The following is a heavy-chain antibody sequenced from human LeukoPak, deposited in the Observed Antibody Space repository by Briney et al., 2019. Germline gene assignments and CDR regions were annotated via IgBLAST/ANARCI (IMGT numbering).Heavy chain of an antibody. CDR1: GFTFSSYG. CDR3: AKDIAAAGPDY. V-gene: IGHV3-30*18. D-gene: IGHD6-13*01. J-gene: IGHJ4*02. Sequence: PGGSLRLSCAASGFTFSSYGMHWVRQAPGKGLEWVAVISYDGSNKYYADSVKGRFTISRDNSKNTLYLQMNSLRAEDTAVYYCAKDIAAAGPDYWGQGTLVTVSS. CDR2: ISYDGSNK.